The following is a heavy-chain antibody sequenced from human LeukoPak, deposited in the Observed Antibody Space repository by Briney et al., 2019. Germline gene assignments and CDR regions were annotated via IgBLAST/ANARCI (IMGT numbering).Heavy chain of an antibody. CDR2: ISSSSSTI. V-gene: IGHV3-48*02. J-gene: IGHJ6*02. CDR3: ARDKDLRDYYYYYGMDV. CDR1: GFTFSSYE. D-gene: IGHD2-15*01. Sequence: SGGSLRLSCAASGFTFSSYEMNWVRQAPGKGLEWISYISSSSSTIYYADSVKGRFTISRDNAKNSLYLQMNSLRDEDTAVYYCARDKDLRDYYYYYGMDVWGQGTTVTVSS.